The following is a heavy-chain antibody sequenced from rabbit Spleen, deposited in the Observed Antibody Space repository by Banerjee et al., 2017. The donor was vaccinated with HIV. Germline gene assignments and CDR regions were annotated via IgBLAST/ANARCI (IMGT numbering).Heavy chain of an antibody. Sequence: QEQLKETGGGLVKPGASLTLTCTASGIDFSSYYYMCWVRQAPGKGLEWIACISTKTDNTWYASWAKGRFTISKTSSTTVTLQMTRLTAADTATYFCARGDYSDDDYDLWGPGTLVTVS. CDR1: GIDFSSYYY. CDR3: ARGDYSDDDYDL. V-gene: IGHV1S45*01. J-gene: IGHJ4*01. D-gene: IGHD2-1*01. CDR2: ISTKTDNT.